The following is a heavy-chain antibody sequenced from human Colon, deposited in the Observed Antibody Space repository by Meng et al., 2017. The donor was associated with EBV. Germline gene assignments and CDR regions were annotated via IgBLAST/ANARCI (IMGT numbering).Heavy chain of an antibody. CDR1: GFSFSGYW. Sequence: EVQLVVAGGGLVHPGGSLRLSCAASGFSFSGYWMHWVRQAPGKGLAWVSRINGDGSGTTYADSVKGRFSISRDNAKNTLHLQMNSLRAEDTATYYCARDDASEFDWGQGTLVTVSS. CDR2: INGDGSGT. CDR3: ARDDASEFD. D-gene: IGHD3-10*01. V-gene: IGHV3-74*03. J-gene: IGHJ4*02.